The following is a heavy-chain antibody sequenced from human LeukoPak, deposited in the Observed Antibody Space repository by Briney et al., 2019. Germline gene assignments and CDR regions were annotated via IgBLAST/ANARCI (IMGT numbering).Heavy chain of an antibody. CDR2: IYYSGST. J-gene: IGHJ5*02. CDR1: GGSISSYY. CDR3: ARRIAVAGTGWFDP. D-gene: IGHD6-19*01. Sequence: PSETLSLTCTVSGGSISSYYWSWIRQPPGKGLEWIGYIYYSGSTNYNPSLKSRVTISVDTSKNQFSLKLSSVTDADTAVYYCARRIAVAGTGWFDPWGQGTLVTVSS. V-gene: IGHV4-59*08.